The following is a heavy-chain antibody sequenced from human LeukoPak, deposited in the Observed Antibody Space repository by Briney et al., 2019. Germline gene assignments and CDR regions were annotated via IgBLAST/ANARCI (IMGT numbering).Heavy chain of an antibody. CDR3: ARLQGHVDWLFGAGYYFDC. J-gene: IGHJ4*02. CDR1: GYSFTSYW. V-gene: IGHV5-51*01. Sequence: GESLKISCKGSGYSFTSYWLGWVRQMPGKGLEWMGIIYPGDSDTRYSPSFQGQVTISADKSISTAYLQWSSVKASDAAMYCCARLQGHVDWLFGAGYYFDCWGQGTLVTVSS. D-gene: IGHD3-9*01. CDR2: IYPGDSDT.